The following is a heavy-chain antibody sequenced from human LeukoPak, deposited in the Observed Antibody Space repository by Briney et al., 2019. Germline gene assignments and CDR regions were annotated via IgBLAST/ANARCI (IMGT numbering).Heavy chain of an antibody. D-gene: IGHD3-22*01. CDR1: GGSISSYY. J-gene: IGHJ5*02. Sequence: PSETLSLTCTVSGGSISSYYWSWIRQPPGKGLEWIGYIYYSGSTNYNPSLKSRVTISVDKSKNQSSLKLSSVTAADTAVYYCARHVDDSSGSPYNWFDPWGQGTLVTVSS. CDR2: IYYSGST. V-gene: IGHV4-59*08. CDR3: ARHVDDSSGSPYNWFDP.